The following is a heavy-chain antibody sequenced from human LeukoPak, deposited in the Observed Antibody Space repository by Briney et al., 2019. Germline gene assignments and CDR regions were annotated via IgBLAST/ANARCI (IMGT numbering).Heavy chain of an antibody. V-gene: IGHV1-69*13. CDR3: ARDRSGSYLPYYFDY. CDR1: GGTFSSYA. D-gene: IGHD1-26*01. J-gene: IGHJ4*02. CDR2: IIPIFGTA. Sequence: SVTVSCTASGGTFSSYALSWVRQAPGQGLEWMGGIIPIFGTANYAQKFQGRVTITADESTSTAYMELSSLRSEDTAVYYCARDRSGSYLPYYFDYWGQGTLVTVSS.